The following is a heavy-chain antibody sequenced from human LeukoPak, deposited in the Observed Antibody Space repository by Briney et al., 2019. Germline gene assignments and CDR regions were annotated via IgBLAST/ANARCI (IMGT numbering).Heavy chain of an antibody. CDR3: ARDYGGSSPFDY. CDR1: GFTFSGYT. V-gene: IGHV3-21*01. CDR2: ISSSSSYI. J-gene: IGHJ4*02. D-gene: IGHD4-23*01. Sequence: GGSLRLSCAASGFTFSGYTMNWVRQAPGMGLEWVSSISSSSSYIYYADSVKGRFTISRDNAKNSLYLQMNSLRAEDTAVYYCARDYGGSSPFDYWGQGTLVTVSS.